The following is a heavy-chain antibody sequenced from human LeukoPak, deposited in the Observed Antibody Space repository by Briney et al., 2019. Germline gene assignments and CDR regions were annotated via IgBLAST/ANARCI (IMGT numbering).Heavy chain of an antibody. J-gene: IGHJ4*02. CDR3: AKTLLRGLYYFDR. CDR1: GYSISSGYY. D-gene: IGHD3-10*01. CDR2: IYHSGST. V-gene: IGHV4-38-2*02. Sequence: SETLSLTCTVSGYSISSGYYWGWIRQPPGKGLEWIGSIYHSGSTYYNPSLKSRVTMSVDTSKNQFSLILNSVTAADTAIYYCAKTLLRGLYYFDRWGQGTLVTVSS.